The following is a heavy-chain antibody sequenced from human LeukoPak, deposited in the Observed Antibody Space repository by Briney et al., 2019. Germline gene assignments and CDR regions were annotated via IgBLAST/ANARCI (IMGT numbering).Heavy chain of an antibody. CDR1: GGSISSCGLY. D-gene: IGHD5-12*01. J-gene: IGHJ5*02. Sequence: PSGTLSLTCTVSGGSISSCGLYWGWIRQPPGKGLEWIGCIYCSGSTYYNPSLKSRVTISVDTSKNQFSLKLSSVTTADTAVYYCARHSGIVATIHGAWFDPWGQGTLVTVSS. CDR3: ARHSGIVATIHGAWFDP. CDR2: IYCSGST. V-gene: IGHV4-39*01.